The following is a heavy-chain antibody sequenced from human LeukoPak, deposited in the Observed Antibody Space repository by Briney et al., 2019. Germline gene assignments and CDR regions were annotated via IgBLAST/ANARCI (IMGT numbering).Heavy chain of an antibody. CDR3: ARDPRPGYCSGGSCSGFFDY. D-gene: IGHD2-15*01. CDR1: GCTFSSYG. V-gene: IGHV3-33*01. CDR2: IWYDGSNK. J-gene: IGHJ4*02. Sequence: GGSLRLSCAASGCTFSSYGIHWVRQAPGKGLEWVALIWYDGSNKYYADSVKGRFTISRDNSKNTLYLQMNSLRAEDTAVYYCARDPRPGYCSGGSCSGFFDYWGQGTLVTVSS.